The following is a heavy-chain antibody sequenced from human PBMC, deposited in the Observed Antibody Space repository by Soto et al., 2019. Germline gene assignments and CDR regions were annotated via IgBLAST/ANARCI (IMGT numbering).Heavy chain of an antibody. D-gene: IGHD3-3*01. V-gene: IGHV4-34*01. J-gene: IGHJ5*02. CDR1: GGSFSGYC. CDR2: INHSGST. Sequence: PSETLSLTCAVYGGSFSGYCWSWIRQPPGKGLEWIGEINHSGSTNYNPSLKSRVTISVDTSKNQFSLKLSSVTAADTAVYYCARLLFLTIFGVVPPALFDPWGQGTLVTVSS. CDR3: ARLLFLTIFGVVPPALFDP.